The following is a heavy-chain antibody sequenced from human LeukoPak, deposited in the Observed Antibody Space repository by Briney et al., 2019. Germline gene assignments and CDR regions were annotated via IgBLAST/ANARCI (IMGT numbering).Heavy chain of an antibody. CDR2: IWYDGSNK. Sequence: GGSLRLSCAASGFTFSSYGMHWVRQAPGKGLEWVAVIWYDGSNKYYADSVKGRFTISRDNSKNTLYLQMNSLRVEDTAVYASGMYSSSWPFDYWGQGTLVTVSS. CDR3: GMYSSSWPFDY. V-gene: IGHV3-33*01. D-gene: IGHD6-13*01. J-gene: IGHJ4*02. CDR1: GFTFSSYG.